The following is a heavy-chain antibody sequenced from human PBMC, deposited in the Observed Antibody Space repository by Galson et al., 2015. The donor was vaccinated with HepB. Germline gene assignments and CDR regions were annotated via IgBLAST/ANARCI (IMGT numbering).Heavy chain of an antibody. CDR3: ARPAAYCGGDCYFDY. J-gene: IGHJ4*02. D-gene: IGHD2-21*02. V-gene: IGHV5-51*01. CDR1: GYSFTSYW. CDR2: IYPGDSDT. Sequence: QSGAEVKKPGESLKISCKGSGYSFTSYWIGWVRQMPGKGLEWMGIIYPGDSDTRYSPSFQGQVTISADKSISTAYLQWSSLKASDTAMYYCARPAAYCGGDCYFDYWGQGTLVTVSS.